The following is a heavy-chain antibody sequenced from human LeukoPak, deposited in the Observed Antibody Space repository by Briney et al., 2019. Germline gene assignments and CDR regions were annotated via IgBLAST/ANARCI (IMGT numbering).Heavy chain of an antibody. Sequence: ASVKVSCKASGYTFTNYNIHWVRQAPGQGLEWMGIINPSGGSTSYAQKFQGRVTMTRDTSTSTVYMELSSLRSEDTAVYYCARYIYGYLHYWGQGTLVTVFS. J-gene: IGHJ4*02. CDR3: ARYIYGYLHY. D-gene: IGHD5-18*01. CDR2: INPSGGST. V-gene: IGHV1-46*01. CDR1: GYTFTNYN.